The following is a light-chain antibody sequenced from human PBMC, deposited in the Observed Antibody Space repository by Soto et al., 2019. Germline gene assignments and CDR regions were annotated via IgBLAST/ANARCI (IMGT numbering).Light chain of an antibody. CDR1: SSDVGGYNY. V-gene: IGLV2-14*03. CDR2: DVR. J-gene: IGLJ1*01. Sequence: QSALTQPASVSGSRGQSITISCSGTSSDVGGYNYVFWYQHHPGKAPKLMSYDVRNRPSGVSNRFSGSKSGHTASLTISGLQAEDEADYYCSSYTSSSTYVFGTGTKVTVL. CDR3: SSYTSSSTYV.